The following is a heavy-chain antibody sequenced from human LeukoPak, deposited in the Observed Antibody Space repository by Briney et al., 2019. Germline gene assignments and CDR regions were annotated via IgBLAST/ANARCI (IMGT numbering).Heavy chain of an antibody. CDR1: GFTFSSYA. V-gene: IGHV3-23*01. CDR3: AKAGGYCSSTSCYGARGVAPYGMDV. J-gene: IGHJ6*02. CDR2: ISGSGGST. D-gene: IGHD2-2*01. Sequence: GGSLRLSCAASGFTFSSYAMSWVRQAPGKGLEWVSAISGSGGSTYYADSVKGRFTISRDNSKNTLYLQMNSLRAEDTAVYYCAKAGGYCSSTSCYGARGVAPYGMDVWGQGTTVTVSS.